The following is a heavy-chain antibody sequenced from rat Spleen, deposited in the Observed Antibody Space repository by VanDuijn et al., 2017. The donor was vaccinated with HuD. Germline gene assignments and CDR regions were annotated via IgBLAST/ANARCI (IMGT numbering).Heavy chain of an antibody. D-gene: IGHD1-2*01. CDR2: ISYDGSST. Sequence: EVQLVESDGGLVQPGRSLKLSCAASGFSFSNYGMAWVRQAPKKGLEWVATISYDGSSTYYRDSVKGRFTISRDNAENTVYLQMNSLRSEDTATYFCGKDMNYYSTYPFYVMGAWGQGTSVTVSS. J-gene: IGHJ4*01. CDR3: GKDMNYYSTYPFYVMGA. CDR1: GFSFSNYG. V-gene: IGHV5-29*01.